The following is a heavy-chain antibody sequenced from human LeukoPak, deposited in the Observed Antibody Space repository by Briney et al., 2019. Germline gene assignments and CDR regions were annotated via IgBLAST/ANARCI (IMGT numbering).Heavy chain of an antibody. V-gene: IGHV1-8*01. CDR3: ARARRDLGAFDY. CDR2: MNPNSGNT. D-gene: IGHD2-21*02. J-gene: IGHJ4*02. Sequence: ASVKVSCKASGYTFTSYDINWVRQATGQGLEWMGWMNPNSGNTGYAQKFQGRVTMTRNTSISTAYMELSSLRSEDTAVFYCARARRDLGAFDYWGQGTLVTVSS. CDR1: GYTFTSYD.